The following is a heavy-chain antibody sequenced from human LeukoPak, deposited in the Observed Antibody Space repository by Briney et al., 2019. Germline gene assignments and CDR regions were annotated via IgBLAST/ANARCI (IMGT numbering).Heavy chain of an antibody. J-gene: IGHJ4*02. CDR3: AKDTGGKLDY. V-gene: IGHV3-9*03. D-gene: IGHD4-23*01. Sequence: GGSLRLSCAASGFTFGNYAMNWVRQAPGKGLEWVSNISWNSSSIDYADSVKGRFTISRDNAKNSLYLQIASLRAEDMALYYCAKDTGGKLDYGGRGTLVTVSS. CDR1: GFTFGNYA. CDR2: ISWNSSSI.